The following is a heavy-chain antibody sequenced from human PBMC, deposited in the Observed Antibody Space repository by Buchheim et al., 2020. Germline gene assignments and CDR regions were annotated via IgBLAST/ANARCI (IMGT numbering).Heavy chain of an antibody. CDR1: GGSVSSGSYY. Sequence: QVQLQESGPGLVKPSETLSLTCTVSGGSVSSGSYYWSWIRQPPGKGLEWIGYIYYSGSTNYNPSLKSRVTISVDTSKNQFSLKLSSVTAADTAVYYCARDDYGAFQHWGQGTL. D-gene: IGHD4-17*01. CDR2: IYYSGST. J-gene: IGHJ1*01. CDR3: ARDDYGAFQH. V-gene: IGHV4-61*01.